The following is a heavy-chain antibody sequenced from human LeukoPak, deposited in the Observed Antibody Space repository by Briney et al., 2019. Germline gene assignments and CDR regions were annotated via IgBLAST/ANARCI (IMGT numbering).Heavy chain of an antibody. D-gene: IGHD1-20*01. CDR3: ARVRVTGTNWFDL. V-gene: IGHV4-59*01. J-gene: IGHJ5*02. Sequence: PSETLSLTCTVSGGSISSYYWSWIRQPPGKGLEWIGYIYYSGSTNYNPSLKSRVTISVDTSKNQFSLKLSSVTAADTAVYYCARVRVTGTNWFDLWGQGTLVTVSS. CDR1: GGSISSYY. CDR2: IYYSGST.